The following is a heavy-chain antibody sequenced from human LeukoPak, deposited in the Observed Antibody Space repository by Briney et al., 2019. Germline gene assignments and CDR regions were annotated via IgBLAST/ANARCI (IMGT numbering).Heavy chain of an antibody. CDR1: GFTFSNAW. CDR3: TLRITMVWGVNDH. CDR2: IKSKTDGGTT. D-gene: IGHD3-10*01. V-gene: IGHV3-15*01. J-gene: IGHJ4*02. Sequence: GGSLRLSCAASGFTFSNAWMSWVRQAPGKGLEWVGRIKSKTDGGTTDYAAPVKGRFTISRDDSKNTLYLQMNSLKTEDTAVYYCTLRITMVWGVNDHWGQGTLVTVSS.